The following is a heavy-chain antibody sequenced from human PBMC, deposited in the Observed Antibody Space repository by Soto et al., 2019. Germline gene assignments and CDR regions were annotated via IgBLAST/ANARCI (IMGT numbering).Heavy chain of an antibody. CDR1: GFTFSSYA. Sequence: PXGSLRLSCSASGFTFSSYAMHGVRQAPGKGLEYVSGVRGNGDPPFYADSVKGRFTISRDNSKNTLYLQMSSLSADDTAVYYCVKSRGGNNFDFFDWGQGALVTVSS. D-gene: IGHD5-12*01. V-gene: IGHV3-64D*06. J-gene: IGHJ4*02. CDR3: VKSRGGNNFDFFD. CDR2: VRGNGDPP.